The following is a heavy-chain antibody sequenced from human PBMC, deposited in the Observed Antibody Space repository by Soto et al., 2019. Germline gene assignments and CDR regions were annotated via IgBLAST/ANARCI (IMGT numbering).Heavy chain of an antibody. J-gene: IGHJ3*01. CDR2: IIPLGSSQ. D-gene: IGHD2-21*02. V-gene: IGHV1-69*04. CDR3: ARSRDRCGGDCYSVYAAFDL. Sequence: QVPLVQSGAEVKKPGSLLKVSCKASGATSSPFIAYAISWLRQAPGQGLEWMGSIIPLGSSQHYAEGFQGRATISADSSTFTVSLELTNLTSDDAAVYFCARSRDRCGGDCYSVYAAFDLWGQGTAVTVSS. CDR1: GATSSPFIAYA.